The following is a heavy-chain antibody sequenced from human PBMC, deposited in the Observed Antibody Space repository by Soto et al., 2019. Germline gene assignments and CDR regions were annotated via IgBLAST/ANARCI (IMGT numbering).Heavy chain of an antibody. CDR1: GFTFSTYW. CDR2: INSDGGST. Sequence: EVQLVESGGGLVQPGGSLRLSCAASGFTFSTYWMHWVRQAPGKGLVWVSRINSDGGSTSYADSVKGRFTISRDNAKNTLYLQMNSLRAEDTAVYYCARVDGSSGWYPDYWGQGTLVTVSS. V-gene: IGHV3-74*01. CDR3: ARVDGSSGWYPDY. D-gene: IGHD6-19*01. J-gene: IGHJ4*02.